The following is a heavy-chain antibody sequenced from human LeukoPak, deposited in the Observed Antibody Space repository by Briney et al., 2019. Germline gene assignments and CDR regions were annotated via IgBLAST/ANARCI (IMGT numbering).Heavy chain of an antibody. V-gene: IGHV3-74*01. Sequence: GGSLRLSCAASGFTFSSYWMHWVRQAPGKGLVWVSRINSDGSSTSYADSVKGRFTISRDNAKNTLYLQMNSLRAEDTAVYYCARVRESNYDILTGYPYYYGMDVWGQGTTVTVSS. J-gene: IGHJ6*02. D-gene: IGHD3-9*01. CDR2: INSDGSST. CDR3: ARVRESNYDILTGYPYYYGMDV. CDR1: GFTFSSYW.